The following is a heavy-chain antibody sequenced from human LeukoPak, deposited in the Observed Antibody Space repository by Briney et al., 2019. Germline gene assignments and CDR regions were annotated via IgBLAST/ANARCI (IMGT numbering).Heavy chain of an antibody. V-gene: IGHV3-48*02. J-gene: IGHJ4*02. Sequence: GGSLRLSCEASGFAFSSFEMNWVRQAPGKGLEWISYISDTTGTTYFADSVRGRFTISRDNPKNLLFLQMSSLRDEDTAVYYCVRRFGYWGQGTLVTVSS. CDR2: ISDTTGTT. CDR1: GFAFSSFE. CDR3: VRRFGY.